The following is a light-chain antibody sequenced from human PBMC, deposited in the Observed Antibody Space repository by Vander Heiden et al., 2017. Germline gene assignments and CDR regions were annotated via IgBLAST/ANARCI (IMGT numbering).Light chain of an antibody. CDR3: MQSLHLPLT. J-gene: IGKJ4*01. Sequence: VMTQTQTSLPVTPGQSASISCKSSLSLMHSNVKTYLFGYLRKPGHPPQLLIYEISHRFSGVPDRFTGSGSGTDFTLTFGRVGAEDVGTYYCMQSLHLPLTFGGGTKVEIK. CDR1: LSLMHSNVKTY. CDR2: EIS. V-gene: IGKV2D-29*01.